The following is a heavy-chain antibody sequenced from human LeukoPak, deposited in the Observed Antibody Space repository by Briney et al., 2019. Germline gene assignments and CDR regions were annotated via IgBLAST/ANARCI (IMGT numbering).Heavy chain of an antibody. Sequence: PGGSLTLSCVASVCTFISYSINWVRQAPGKGLEWVSYISSSSSTIYYADSVKGRFTISRDNAKNSLYLQMNSLRDEDTAVYYCAGDRVTAARDWGQGTLVTVSS. J-gene: IGHJ4*02. CDR1: VCTFISYS. CDR3: AGDRVTAARD. CDR2: ISSSSSTI. D-gene: IGHD2-21*02. V-gene: IGHV3-48*02.